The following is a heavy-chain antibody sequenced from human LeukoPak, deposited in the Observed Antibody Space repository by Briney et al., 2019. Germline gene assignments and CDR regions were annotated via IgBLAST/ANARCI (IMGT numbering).Heavy chain of an antibody. J-gene: IGHJ1*01. CDR3: ARDRDYYDSTNFQH. CDR1: GYTFTGYY. V-gene: IGHV1-2*02. CDR2: INPNSGGT. Sequence: GASVKVSCKASGYTFTGYYMHWVRQAPGQGLEWMGWINPNSGGTNYAQKFQGRVTMTRDTSISTAYMELSRLRSDDTAVYYCARDRDYYDSTNFQHWGQGTLVTVSS. D-gene: IGHD3-22*01.